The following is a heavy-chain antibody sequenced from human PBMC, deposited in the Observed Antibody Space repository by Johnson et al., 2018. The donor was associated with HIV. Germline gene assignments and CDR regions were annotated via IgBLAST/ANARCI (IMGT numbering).Heavy chain of an antibody. J-gene: IGHJ3*02. CDR3: ARASDAFDI. CDR2: ISYDGSNK. V-gene: IGHV3-30*04. CDR1: GFTFSDYA. Sequence: MQLVESGGGVVQPGRSLRLSCVASGFTFSDYAVHWVRQAPGKGLEWVAVISYDGSNKYYADSVKGRFTISRDNSKNTLYLQMNSLRAEDTAVYYCARASDAFDIWGQGTMVTVSS.